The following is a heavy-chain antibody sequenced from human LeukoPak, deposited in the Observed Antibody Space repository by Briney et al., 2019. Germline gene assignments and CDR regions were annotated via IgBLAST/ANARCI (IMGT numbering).Heavy chain of an antibody. CDR2: ISSSSSYI. CDR1: GFTFKAYT. J-gene: IGHJ4*02. CDR3: ARGITMIPDY. Sequence: GGSLRLSCATSGFTFKAYTMNWVRQTPGKGLEWVSSISSSSSYIYYADSVKGRFTISRDNAKNSLYLQMNSLRAEDTAVYYCARGITMIPDYWGQGTLVTVSS. V-gene: IGHV3-21*01. D-gene: IGHD3-22*01.